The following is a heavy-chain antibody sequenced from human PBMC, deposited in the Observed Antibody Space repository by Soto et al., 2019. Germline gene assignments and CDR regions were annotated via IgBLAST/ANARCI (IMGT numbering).Heavy chain of an antibody. CDR1: GFTFSSYA. V-gene: IGHV3-21*01. CDR3: ARDLALAGNY. D-gene: IGHD6-19*01. CDR2: ISSTSSYT. J-gene: IGHJ4*02. Sequence: PGGSLSLSCAASGFTFSSYAMNWVRPTQERGLEWVSSISSTSSYTHYADSVKGRFTISRDNANNSLFLQMNSLRAEDTAVYYCARDLALAGNYWGQGALVTVSS.